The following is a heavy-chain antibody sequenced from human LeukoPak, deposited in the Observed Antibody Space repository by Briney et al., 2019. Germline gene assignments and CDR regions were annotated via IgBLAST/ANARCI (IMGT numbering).Heavy chain of an antibody. D-gene: IGHD3-10*01. V-gene: IGHV4-59*01. CDR2: IYYSGST. J-gene: IGHJ4*02. CDR3: ARDLGPYYYGSGSYFDY. CDR1: GGSISSYY. Sequence: SETLSLTCTVSGGSISSYYWSWIRQPPGKGLEWIGYIYYSGSTNYNPSLKSRLTITVDTSKNQFSLKLSSVTAADTSVYYCARDLGPYYYGSGSYFDYWGQGTLVTVSS.